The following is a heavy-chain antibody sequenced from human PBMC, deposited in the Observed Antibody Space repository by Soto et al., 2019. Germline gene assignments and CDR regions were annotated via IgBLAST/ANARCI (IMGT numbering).Heavy chain of an antibody. Sequence: QVQLVQSGAEEKKPGASVKVSCKASGYTFTVYAXXXXXXXXXXXLEWMGWINAGNGNTKYSQKFQGRVTITRDTXXXXXXXXXXXXXXXXXXXXXXXXXXXXXXXFDYWGQGTLVTVSS. V-gene: IGHV1-3*05. J-gene: IGHJ4*02. CDR2: INAGNGNT. CDR3: XXXXXXXXXFDY. CDR1: GYTFTVYA.